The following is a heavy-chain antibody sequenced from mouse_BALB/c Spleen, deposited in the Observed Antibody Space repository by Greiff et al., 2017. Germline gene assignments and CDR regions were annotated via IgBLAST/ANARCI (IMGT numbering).Heavy chain of an antibody. D-gene: IGHD2-14*01. V-gene: IGHV5-9-4*01. CDR2: ISSGGSYT. Sequence: EVQRVESGGGLLKPGGSLKLSCAASGFTFRSYAMSWVRQSPEKRLEWVAEISSGGSYTYYPDTVTGRFTISRDNGKNTLYLEMSSLRSEDTAIYYCARDGVRRNGAYWGQGTRVTVSA. J-gene: IGHJ3*01. CDR3: ARDGVRRNGAY. CDR1: GFTFRSYA.